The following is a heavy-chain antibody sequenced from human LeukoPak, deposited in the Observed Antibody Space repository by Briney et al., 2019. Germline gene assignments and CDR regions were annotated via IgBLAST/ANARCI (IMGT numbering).Heavy chain of an antibody. CDR1: GGSIRSYY. J-gene: IGHJ4*02. CDR2: IYYSGST. D-gene: IGHD3-10*01. V-gene: IGHV4-59*01. CDR3: AKGGRITMLRGVQRDHYFDY. Sequence: SETLSLTCTVSGGSIRSYYWSWIRQPPGKGLEWIGYIYYSGSTNYNPSLKSRVTISVDTSKNQFSLKLSSVTAADTAVYYCAKGGRITMLRGVQRDHYFDYWGQGTLVTVSS.